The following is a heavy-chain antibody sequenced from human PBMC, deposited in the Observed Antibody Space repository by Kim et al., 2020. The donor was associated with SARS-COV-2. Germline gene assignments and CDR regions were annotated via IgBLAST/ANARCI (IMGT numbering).Heavy chain of an antibody. J-gene: IGHJ4*02. D-gene: IGHD1-26*01. CDR3: ARPRVGYNYFDY. Sequence: NNAQKFQGRVTITADESTSTAYMELSSLRSEDTAVYYCARPRVGYNYFDYWGQGTLVTVSS. V-gene: IGHV1-69*01.